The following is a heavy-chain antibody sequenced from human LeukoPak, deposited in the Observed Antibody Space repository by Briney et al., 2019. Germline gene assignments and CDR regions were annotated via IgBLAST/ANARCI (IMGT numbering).Heavy chain of an antibody. V-gene: IGHV3-23*01. CDR1: GLTFSSYA. CDR3: AKGLSAVTTRPDDTLDI. D-gene: IGHD4-17*01. Sequence: GGSLRLSCAASGLTFSSYAMTWVRQAPGKGLEWVSSISGSGDTTYYADSVKGRFTISRDNSKNTLYLQIHFLRADDTAVYYCAKGLSAVTTRPDDTLDIWGQGTMVIVSS. CDR2: ISGSGDTT. J-gene: IGHJ3*02.